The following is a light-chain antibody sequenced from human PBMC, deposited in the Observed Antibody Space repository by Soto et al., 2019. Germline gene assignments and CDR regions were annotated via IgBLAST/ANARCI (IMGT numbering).Light chain of an antibody. Sequence: QSALTQPASVSGSPGQSITISCTGASSDFGRNYVSWYQQQHPGKAPKLIIYDVSNRPSGVSNRFSGSKFDNTASLTISGLQPEDESDYCCISVSSNTLVFGGGTQLTVL. J-gene: IGLJ2*01. CDR2: DVS. CDR1: SSDFGRNY. CDR3: ISVSSNTLV. V-gene: IGLV2-14*03.